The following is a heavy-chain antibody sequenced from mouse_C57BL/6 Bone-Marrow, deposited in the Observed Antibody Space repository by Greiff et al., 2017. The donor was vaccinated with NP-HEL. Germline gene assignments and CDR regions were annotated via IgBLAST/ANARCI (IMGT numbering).Heavy chain of an antibody. V-gene: IGHV5-6*01. CDR1: GFTFSSYG. CDR2: ISSGGSYT. J-gene: IGHJ1*03. D-gene: IGHD2-1*01. Sequence: EVKLVESGGDLVKPGGSLKLSCAASGFTFSSYGMSWVRQTPDKRLEWVATISSGGSYTYYPDSVKGRFTISSDNAKNTLYLQMSSLKSEDTAMYYCARHHSGNSWYFDVWGTGTTVTVSS. CDR3: ARHHSGNSWYFDV.